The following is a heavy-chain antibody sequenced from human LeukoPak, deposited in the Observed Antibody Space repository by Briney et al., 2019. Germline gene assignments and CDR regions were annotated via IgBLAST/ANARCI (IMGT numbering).Heavy chain of an antibody. CDR2: IHTSGST. V-gene: IGHV4-4*07. D-gene: IGHD3-10*01. Sequence: SETLSLTCTVSGDSFSTYYWSWIRQPAGKGLEWIGHIHTSGSTNYNPSLKSRVTMSVDTSKNQFSLKLSSVTAADTAVYYCARENYYGSGSYYENWLDPWGQGTLVTVFS. J-gene: IGHJ5*02. CDR3: ARENYYGSGSYYENWLDP. CDR1: GDSFSTYY.